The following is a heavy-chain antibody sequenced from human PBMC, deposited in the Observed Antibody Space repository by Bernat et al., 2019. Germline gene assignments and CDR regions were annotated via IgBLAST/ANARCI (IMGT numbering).Heavy chain of an antibody. CDR1: GFTFSNYT. V-gene: IGHV3-23*01. CDR3: AKGSGFDS. Sequence: EVQLLESGGGLVQPGGSLRISCAASGFTFSNYTMSWVRQAPGKGLEWVSRISESGDKKYYADSVKGRFTISRDNSRNTLYLQMNSLRVEDAALYYCAKGSGFDSWGQGTLVTVSS. D-gene: IGHD2-15*01. J-gene: IGHJ4*02. CDR2: ISESGDKK.